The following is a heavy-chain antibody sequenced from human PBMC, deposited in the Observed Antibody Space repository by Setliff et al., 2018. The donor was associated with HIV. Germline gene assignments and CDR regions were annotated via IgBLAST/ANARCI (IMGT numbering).Heavy chain of an antibody. CDR3: SRNRDPPGTSWIYYYYYMDL. Sequence: SETLSLTCTVYGASISNSTSYWGWIRQPPGKRLEWLGRIYSRGSPSYNPSLSSRLTISVDTSKNHVSLRLSSVTAADTGVYDCSRNRDPPGTSWIYYYYYMDLWGEGTTVTVSS. CDR1: GASISNSTSY. CDR2: IYSRGSP. J-gene: IGHJ6*03. D-gene: IGHD6-13*01. V-gene: IGHV4-39*02.